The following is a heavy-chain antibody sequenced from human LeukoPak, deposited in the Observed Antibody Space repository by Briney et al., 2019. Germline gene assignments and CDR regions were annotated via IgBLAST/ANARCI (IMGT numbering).Heavy chain of an antibody. CDR2: IFGSGGST. D-gene: IGHD6-19*01. CDR1: GFTFSSYA. J-gene: IGHJ4*02. V-gene: IGHV3-23*01. Sequence: GGSLRLSCAASGFTFSSYAMYWVRQAPGKGLEGVSGIFGSGGSTHCADSVKGRFTISRDNSKNTVYLQMNSLRAEDTAVYYCAKTTTGYSSGRFPGWPVDYWGQGTLVTVSS. CDR3: AKTTTGYSSGRFPGWPVDY.